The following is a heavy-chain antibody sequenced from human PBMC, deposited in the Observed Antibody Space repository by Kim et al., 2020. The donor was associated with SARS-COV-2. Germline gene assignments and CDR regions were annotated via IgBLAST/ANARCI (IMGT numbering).Heavy chain of an antibody. D-gene: IGHD3-10*01. J-gene: IGHJ3*02. CDR3: AKDEGPGVGSFDN. V-gene: IGHV3-23*03. CDR2: IYSGGSTT. CDR1: GFTFSSYA. Sequence: GGSLRLSCAASGFTFSSYAMSWVRQAPGKGLAWVSVIYSGGSTTYYADSVKGRFTISRNNSKNTQYLQMNNLRAEDTAVYHCAKDEGPGVGSFDNWGQGARGTVSS.